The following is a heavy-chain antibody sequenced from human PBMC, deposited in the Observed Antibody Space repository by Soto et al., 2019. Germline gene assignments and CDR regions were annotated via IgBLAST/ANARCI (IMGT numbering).Heavy chain of an antibody. D-gene: IGHD4-17*01. CDR3: AREDYGDYGVGCFDP. V-gene: IGHV3-30-3*01. CDR1: GFTFSSYA. CDR2: ISYDGSNK. J-gene: IGHJ5*02. Sequence: QVQLVESGGGVVQPGRSLRLSCAASGFTFSSYAMHWVRQAPGKGLEWVAVISYDGSNKYYADSVKGRFTISRDNSKNTLYLQRKSLRAEDTAVYYCAREDYGDYGVGCFDPCGQGTLVTVSS.